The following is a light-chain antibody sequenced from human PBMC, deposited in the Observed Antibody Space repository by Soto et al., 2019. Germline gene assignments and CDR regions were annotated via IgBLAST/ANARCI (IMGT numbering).Light chain of an antibody. Sequence: EIVLTQSPGTLSLSPGERATLSCRASQSVSSSYLAWYQQKPGHAPRLLIYGASSRATGTPDRVSGGGSGTDFPLTISKLEPEDLAVYYWQQYGSSPPTFGEGTKVEIK. J-gene: IGKJ4*01. V-gene: IGKV3-20*01. CDR2: GAS. CDR3: QQYGSSPPT. CDR1: QSVSSSY.